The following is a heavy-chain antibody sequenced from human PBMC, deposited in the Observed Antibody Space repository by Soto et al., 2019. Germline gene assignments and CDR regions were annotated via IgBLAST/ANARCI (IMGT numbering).Heavy chain of an antibody. CDR1: GFTFSSYG. Sequence: GGSLRLSCAASGFTFSSYGMHWVRQAPGKGLEWVAVIWSDGSNKYYADSVKGRFTISRDNSKNTLYLQMNSLRAEDTAVYYCAANSFDSSGYLDCWGQGTLVTVSS. D-gene: IGHD3-22*01. J-gene: IGHJ4*02. CDR2: IWSDGSNK. CDR3: AANSFDSSGYLDC. V-gene: IGHV3-33*01.